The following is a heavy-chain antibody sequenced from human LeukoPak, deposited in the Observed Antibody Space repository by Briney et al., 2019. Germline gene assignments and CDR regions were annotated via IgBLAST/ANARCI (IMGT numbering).Heavy chain of an antibody. CDR1: GGTFSSYA. J-gene: IGHJ6*04. CDR3: ASLTGTTRGGYYYYYGMDV. D-gene: IGHD1-20*01. Sequence: SVKVSCKASGGTFSSYAISWVRQAPGQGLEWMGGIIPIFGTANYVQKFQGRVTITADESTSTAYMELSSLRSEDTAVYYCASLTGTTRGGYYYYYGMDVWGKGTTVTVSS. V-gene: IGHV1-69*13. CDR2: IIPIFGTA.